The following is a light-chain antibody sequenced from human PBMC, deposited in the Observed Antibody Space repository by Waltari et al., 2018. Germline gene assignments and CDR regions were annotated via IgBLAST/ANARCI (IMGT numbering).Light chain of an antibody. Sequence: QSALTQPASVSGSPGQSITISCTGTSSDVGGYNYVSLYQQHPGKAPNLMIYDVSNRPSGVSNRFSGSKSGNTASLTISGLQAEDEADYYCSSYTSSSTLDVVFGGGTKLTVL. V-gene: IGLV2-14*01. CDR3: SSYTSSSTLDVV. J-gene: IGLJ2*01. CDR1: SSDVGGYNY. CDR2: DVS.